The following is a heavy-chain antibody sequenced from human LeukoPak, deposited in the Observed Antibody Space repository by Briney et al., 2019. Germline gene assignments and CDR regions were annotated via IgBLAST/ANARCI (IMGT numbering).Heavy chain of an antibody. CDR3: ARQGSGSYRGFDN. J-gene: IGHJ4*02. V-gene: IGHV5-51*01. CDR1: GYNFSSYW. D-gene: IGHD1-26*01. CDR2: IYPADSDT. Sequence: GESLKISCKASGYNFSSYWIGWVRQMPGKGREWRGIIYPADSDTRYSPSFQVQVTISPDKSISTPYLQWSSLQASDSAMYSCARQGSGSYRGFDNWGQGTLVTVSS.